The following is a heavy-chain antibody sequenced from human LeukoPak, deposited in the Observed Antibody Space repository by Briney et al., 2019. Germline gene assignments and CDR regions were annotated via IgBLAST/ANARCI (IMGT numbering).Heavy chain of an antibody. CDR2: FDPADGET. J-gene: IGHJ4*02. Sequence: ASVTVSDTVSGYALTELSMHWVRQAPGTGLEWMGGFDPADGETIYAQKFQGRVSMTEDTSADTAYMELTSLRSEDTAVYYCASGLGGTGSDKTEPFDYWGQGTRVTVSS. V-gene: IGHV1-24*01. CDR3: ASGLGGTGSDKTEPFDY. D-gene: IGHD2-21*02. CDR1: GYALTELS.